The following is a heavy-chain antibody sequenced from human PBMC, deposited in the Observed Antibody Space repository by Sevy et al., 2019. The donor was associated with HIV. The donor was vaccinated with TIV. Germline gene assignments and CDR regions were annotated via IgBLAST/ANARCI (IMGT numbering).Heavy chain of an antibody. CDR2: IWYDGTDK. CDR1: GFTFSSYG. V-gene: IGHV3-30*02. Sequence: GGSLRLSCAASGFTFSSYGMHWVRQAPGKGLEWVAFIWYDGTDKYYADSVKGRFTISRDNSKNTLYLQMNSLRSEDTAEYYCASDILTCSDYWGQGTLVTVSS. CDR3: ASDILTCSDY. D-gene: IGHD3-9*01. J-gene: IGHJ4*02.